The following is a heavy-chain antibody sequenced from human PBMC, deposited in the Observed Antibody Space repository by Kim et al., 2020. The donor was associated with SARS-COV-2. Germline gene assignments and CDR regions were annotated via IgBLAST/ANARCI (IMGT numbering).Heavy chain of an antibody. CDR1: GGSISSSSYY. J-gene: IGHJ4*02. Sequence: SETLSLTCTVSGGSISSSSYYWGWIRHPPGKGLEWIGSIYYSGSTYYNPSLKSRVTISVDTSKNQFSLKLSSVTAADTAVYYCARGLEILWFGESDYWGQGTLVTVSS. D-gene: IGHD3-10*01. CDR2: IYYSGST. CDR3: ARGLEILWFGESDY. V-gene: IGHV4-39*07.